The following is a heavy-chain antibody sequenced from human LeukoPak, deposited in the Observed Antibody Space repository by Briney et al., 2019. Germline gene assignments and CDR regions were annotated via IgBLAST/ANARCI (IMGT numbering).Heavy chain of an antibody. Sequence: SETLSLTCTVSSGSISSSSYYWGWIRQPPGKGLEWIGSIYNSGSTYYNPSLKSRVTISVDNSKNQFSLRLSSVTAADTAVYYCARELWFANAPGSWLDPWGQGTLVTVSS. CDR3: ARELWFANAPGSWLDP. J-gene: IGHJ5*02. CDR2: IYNSGST. CDR1: SGSISSSSYY. D-gene: IGHD2-21*01. V-gene: IGHV4-39*07.